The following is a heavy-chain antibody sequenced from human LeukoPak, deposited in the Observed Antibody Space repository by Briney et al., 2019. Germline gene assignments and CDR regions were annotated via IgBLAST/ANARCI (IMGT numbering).Heavy chain of an antibody. Sequence: GGSLRLSCAASGFTVITNDMTWVRQAPGKGLEWVSVLYSDGNTKYADSVQGRFTISRDNSKNTLYPEMNSLSPDDTAVYYCARGVEPLAANTLAYWGQGTLVTVSP. CDR2: LYSDGNT. D-gene: IGHD1-14*01. CDR1: GFTVITND. CDR3: ARGVEPLAANTLAY. J-gene: IGHJ4*02. V-gene: IGHV3-53*01.